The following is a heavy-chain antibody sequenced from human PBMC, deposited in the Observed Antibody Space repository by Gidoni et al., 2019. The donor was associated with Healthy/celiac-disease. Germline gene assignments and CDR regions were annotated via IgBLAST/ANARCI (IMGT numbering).Heavy chain of an antibody. J-gene: IGHJ4*02. D-gene: IGHD2-15*01. Sequence: QLQLQASGPRLVKPSETLSLTCTVSGGSISSSSYYWGWIRQPPGKGLEWIGSIYYSGSTYYNPSLKSRVTISVDTSKNQFSLKLSSVTAADTAVYYCASQVCSGGSCYPNYWGQGTLVTVSS. V-gene: IGHV4-39*01. CDR1: GGSISSSSYY. CDR2: IYYSGST. CDR3: ASQVCSGGSCYPNY.